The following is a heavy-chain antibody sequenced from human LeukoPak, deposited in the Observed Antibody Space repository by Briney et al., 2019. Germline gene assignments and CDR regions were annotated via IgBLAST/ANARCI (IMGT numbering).Heavy chain of an antibody. D-gene: IGHD3-3*02. V-gene: IGHV4-34*01. J-gene: IGHJ3*02. CDR1: GGSFSGYY. CDR2: INHSGST. CDR3: ARIPLASNAFDI. Sequence: SETLSLTCAVYGGSFSGYYWSWIRQPPGKGLEWIGEINHSGSTNYNPSLKSRVTLSVDTSKNQFSLKLSSVTAADTAVYYCARIPLASNAFDIWGQGTMVTVSS.